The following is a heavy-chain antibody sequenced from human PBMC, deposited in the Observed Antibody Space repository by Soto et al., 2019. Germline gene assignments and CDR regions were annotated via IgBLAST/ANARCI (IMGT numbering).Heavy chain of an antibody. CDR2: IYYSGST. V-gene: IGHV4-39*01. CDR3: ARQLYSYGYSDYYYGMDV. Sequence: SETLSLTCTVSGGSISSSSYYWGWIRQPPGKGLEWIGSIYYSGSTYYNPSLKSRVTISVDTSKNQFSLKLSSVTAADTAVYYCARQLYSYGYSDYYYGMDVWGQGTTVTVSS. D-gene: IGHD5-18*01. CDR1: GGSISSSSYY. J-gene: IGHJ6*02.